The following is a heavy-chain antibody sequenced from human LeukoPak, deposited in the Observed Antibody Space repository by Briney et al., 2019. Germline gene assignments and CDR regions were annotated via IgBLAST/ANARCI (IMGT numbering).Heavy chain of an antibody. CDR3: AEDRYSSTWVYFQH. D-gene: IGHD6-13*01. J-gene: IGHJ1*01. V-gene: IGHV3-43*02. Sequence: PGGSLRLSCAASGFTFDDYAMHWVRQAPGKGLEWVSLISGGGGTTYYADSVKGRFTISRDNSKNSLYLQMNSLRTEDTALYYCAEDRYSSTWVYFQHWGQGTLLTVSS. CDR2: ISGGGGTT. CDR1: GFTFDDYA.